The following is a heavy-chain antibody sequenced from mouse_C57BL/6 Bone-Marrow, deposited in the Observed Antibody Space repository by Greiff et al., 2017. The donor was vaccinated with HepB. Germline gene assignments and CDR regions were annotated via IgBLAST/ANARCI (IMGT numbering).Heavy chain of an antibody. V-gene: IGHV5-17*01. Sequence: EVKLVESGGGLVKPGGSLKLSCAASGFTFSDYGMHWVRQAPEKGLEWVAYISSGSSTIYYADTVKGRFTISRYNAKNTLFLQRTSLRSEDTAMYYCARRANWDSWFAYWGQGTLVTVSA. D-gene: IGHD4-1*01. CDR3: ARRANWDSWFAY. CDR1: GFTFSDYG. J-gene: IGHJ3*01. CDR2: ISSGSSTI.